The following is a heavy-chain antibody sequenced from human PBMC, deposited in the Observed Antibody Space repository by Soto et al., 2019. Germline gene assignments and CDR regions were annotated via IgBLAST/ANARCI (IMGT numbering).Heavy chain of an antibody. D-gene: IGHD5-18*01. CDR1: GGSLSSGGYY. Sequence: TLYLTCNVSGGSLSSGGYYWSWIRQHPGKGLEWIGYVHYSGTTFYNPSLKSRLTISLDTSTNQFSLKLNSVTAADTAVYYCARTYSYGPYYSDYWGPGPLVTLSS. CDR3: ARTYSYGPYYSDY. J-gene: IGHJ4*02. CDR2: VHYSGTT. V-gene: IGHV4-31*03.